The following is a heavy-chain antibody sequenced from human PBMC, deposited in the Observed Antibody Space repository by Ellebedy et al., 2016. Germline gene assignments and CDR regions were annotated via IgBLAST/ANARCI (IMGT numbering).Heavy chain of an antibody. CDR3: ARYSTTASDYYYYGMDV. J-gene: IGHJ6*02. Sequence: ASVKVSCKASGYTFTSYDINWVRQATGQGLEWMGWMNPNSGNTGYAQKFQGRVTMTRNTSISTAYMELSSLRSEDTAVYYCARYSTTASDYYYYGMDVWGQGTTVTVSS. D-gene: IGHD2-2*01. V-gene: IGHV1-8*01. CDR1: GYTFTSYD. CDR2: MNPNSGNT.